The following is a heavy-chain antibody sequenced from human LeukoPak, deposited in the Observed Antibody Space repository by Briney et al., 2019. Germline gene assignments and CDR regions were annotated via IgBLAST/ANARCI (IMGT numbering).Heavy chain of an antibody. CDR2: INPNSGGT. D-gene: IGHD6-19*01. J-gene: IGHJ3*02. CDR3: ARDVDSSGWYQFGAFDI. CDR1: GYTFTGYY. Sequence: VASVKASCKASGYTFTGYYMHWVRQAPGQGLEWMGWINPNSGGTNYAQKFQGRVTMTRDTSISTAYMELSRLRSDDTAVYYCARDVDSSGWYQFGAFDIWGQGTMVTVSS. V-gene: IGHV1-2*02.